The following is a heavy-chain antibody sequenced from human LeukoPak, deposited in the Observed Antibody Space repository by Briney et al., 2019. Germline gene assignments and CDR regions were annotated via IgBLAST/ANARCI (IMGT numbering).Heavy chain of an antibody. CDR3: ARWKGYYDSSGLSEGYAFDI. Sequence: PGGSLRLSCAASGFTFSSYSMNWVRQAPGKGLEWVSYISSSSSTIYYADSVKGRFTISRDNAKNSLYLQMNSLRAEDTAVYYCARWKGYYDSSGLSEGYAFDIWGQGTMVTVSS. CDR1: GFTFSSYS. D-gene: IGHD3-22*01. J-gene: IGHJ3*02. CDR2: ISSSSSTI. V-gene: IGHV3-48*04.